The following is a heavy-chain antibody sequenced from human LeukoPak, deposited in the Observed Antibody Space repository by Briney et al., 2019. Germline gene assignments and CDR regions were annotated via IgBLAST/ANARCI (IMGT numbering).Heavy chain of an antibody. D-gene: IGHD3-10*01. J-gene: IGHJ5*02. V-gene: IGHV3-23*01. CDR3: AKDLRGAGYNWFDP. CDR1: RFTFGAYA. Sequence: GGSLRLSCAASRFTFGAYAMTWVRQAPGKGLEWVSGISGSGVSTYYADPVKGRFTISRDNSKNTLYLQMNSLRAEDTAVYYCAKDLRGAGYNWFDPWGQGTLVTVSS. CDR2: ISGSGVST.